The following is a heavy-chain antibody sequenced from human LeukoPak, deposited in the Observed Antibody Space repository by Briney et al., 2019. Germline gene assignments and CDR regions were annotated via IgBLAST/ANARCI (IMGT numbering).Heavy chain of an antibody. Sequence: SETLSLTCTVSGASISSYYWSWIRQSAGKGLEWIGRIYTSGSTNYSPSLKSRVSMSVYTSKKQSSLTLSSVTAADTAVYYCARTTAAGVFDYWGQGTLVTVSS. V-gene: IGHV4-4*07. J-gene: IGHJ4*02. CDR1: GASISSYY. D-gene: IGHD6-13*01. CDR2: IYTSGST. CDR3: ARTTAAGVFDY.